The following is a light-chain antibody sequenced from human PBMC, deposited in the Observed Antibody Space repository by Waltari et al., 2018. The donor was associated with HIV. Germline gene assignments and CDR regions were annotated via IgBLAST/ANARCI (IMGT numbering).Light chain of an antibody. CDR1: SSRIDIKP. Sequence: QSVLTQPPSASGTPGQGVTIPCSGRSSRIDIKPVNWHQQRPGTAPKLLNYNNNQRPSGVPDRFSGSKSGTSASLAISGLQSEDEADYFCAAWDDRLSVVFGGGTKLTVL. V-gene: IGLV1-44*01. J-gene: IGLJ3*02. CDR2: NNN. CDR3: AAWDDRLSVV.